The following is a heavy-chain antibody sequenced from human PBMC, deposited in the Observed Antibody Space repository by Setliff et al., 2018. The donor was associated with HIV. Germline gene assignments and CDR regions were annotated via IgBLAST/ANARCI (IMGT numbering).Heavy chain of an antibody. CDR2: INAGNGDT. Sequence: ASVKVSCKTSGFTFSNYAIHWVRQAPGQGPEWMGWINAGNGDTRYSPKFQGRVTFTRDSSASTVYMEMSSLRSEDTAMFYCARGDFDFWGQGTLVTVSS. CDR3: ARGDFDF. J-gene: IGHJ4*02. V-gene: IGHV1-3*01. CDR1: GFTFSNYA. D-gene: IGHD2-21*01.